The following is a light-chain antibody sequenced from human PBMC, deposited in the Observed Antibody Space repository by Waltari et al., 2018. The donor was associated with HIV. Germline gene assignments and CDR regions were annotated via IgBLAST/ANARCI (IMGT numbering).Light chain of an antibody. CDR3: QSTDDDGIWV. Sequence: SYGMTQATSVSVSPGQTAKITCSRGSLPNTVSSWYRQRPGQAPILLIYKDIERPSGIPDRISGSRSGTTVTLTINGVQAEDEADYYCQSTDDDGIWVFGGGTKLTVL. J-gene: IGLJ3*02. CDR2: KDI. CDR1: SLPNTV. V-gene: IGLV3-25*03.